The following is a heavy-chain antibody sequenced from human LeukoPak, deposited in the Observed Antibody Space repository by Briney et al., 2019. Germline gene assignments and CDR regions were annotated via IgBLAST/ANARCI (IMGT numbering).Heavy chain of an antibody. CDR1: GYTFTDYY. V-gene: IGHV1-2*02. J-gene: IGHJ4*02. CDR2: INPNTGGT. CDR3: ARGADKQWLVGSYFDY. Sequence: GASVKVSCKASGYTFTDYYMHWVRQAPGKGLEWMGWINPNTGGTKYAQKFQGGVTMTRDTSISTAYMELSRLTSDDTAVYYCARGADKQWLVGSYFDYWGQGTLVTVSS. D-gene: IGHD6-19*01.